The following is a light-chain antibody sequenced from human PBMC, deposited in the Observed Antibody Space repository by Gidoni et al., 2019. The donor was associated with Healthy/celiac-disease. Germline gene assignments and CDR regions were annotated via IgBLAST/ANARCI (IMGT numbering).Light chain of an antibody. CDR3: QQSYSTPQT. J-gene: IGKJ1*01. V-gene: IGKV1-39*01. Sequence: DIQMTQSPSSLSASVGDRVTITCRASQSISSYLNWYQQKPGKAPKLLIYAASSLQSGVPSRFSGSGSGTDFTPIISSLQPEDFATYYCQQSYSTPQTFGQGTKVEIK. CDR1: QSISSY. CDR2: AAS.